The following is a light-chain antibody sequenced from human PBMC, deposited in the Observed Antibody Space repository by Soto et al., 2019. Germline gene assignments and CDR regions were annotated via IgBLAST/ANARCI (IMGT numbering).Light chain of an antibody. J-gene: IGKJ1*01. Sequence: DIQMTQSPSSLSASVGDRVTITCRASQGISTYLNWYQQKPGKAPKLLIYAASSLQSGVPSRFSGSGSETDFTLTISSLQPEDFATYSCQHITTWTFGQGTKVEIK. CDR2: AAS. CDR1: QGISTY. CDR3: QHITTWT. V-gene: IGKV1-39*01.